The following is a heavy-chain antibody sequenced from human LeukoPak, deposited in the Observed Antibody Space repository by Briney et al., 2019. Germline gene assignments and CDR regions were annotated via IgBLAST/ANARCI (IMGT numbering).Heavy chain of an antibody. J-gene: IGHJ4*02. D-gene: IGHD1-26*01. Sequence: GGSLRLSCAASGFTFSSYSMNWVRQAPGKGLEWVSSISSSSYIYYADSVKGRFTISRDNAKNSLYLQMNSLRVEDTALYYCAKESNGRRFDFDYWGQGTLATVSS. CDR1: GFTFSSYS. CDR3: AKESNGRRFDFDY. CDR2: ISSSSYI. V-gene: IGHV3-21*04.